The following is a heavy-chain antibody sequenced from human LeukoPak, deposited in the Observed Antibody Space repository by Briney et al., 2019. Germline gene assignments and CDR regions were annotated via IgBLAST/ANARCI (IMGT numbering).Heavy chain of an antibody. V-gene: IGHV3-48*02. CDR1: GLTFSSYS. J-gene: IGHJ4*02. Sequence: GGSLRLSCAASGLTFSSYSMNWVRRAPGKGLEWVSYISSSSTIYYADSVKGRFTISRDNAKNSLYLQMNSLRDEDTAVYYCARSSSWYLYYFDYWGQGTLVTVSS. CDR2: ISSSSTI. CDR3: ARSSSWYLYYFDY. D-gene: IGHD6-13*01.